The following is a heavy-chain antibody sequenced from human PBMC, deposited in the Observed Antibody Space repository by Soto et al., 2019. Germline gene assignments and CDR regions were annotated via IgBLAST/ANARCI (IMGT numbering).Heavy chain of an antibody. CDR2: ISTSNGDT. Sequence: ASVKVSCKASGYTFTTYGISWVGQAPGQGLEWMAWISTSNGDTHYAQKVQDRVSMTTDRFTSTAYMELRSLRSDDTAIYYCARDSAAHGPVFDYWGQGTLVTVSS. D-gene: IGHD6-13*01. CDR3: ARDSAAHGPVFDY. J-gene: IGHJ4*02. CDR1: GYTFTTYG. V-gene: IGHV1-18*04.